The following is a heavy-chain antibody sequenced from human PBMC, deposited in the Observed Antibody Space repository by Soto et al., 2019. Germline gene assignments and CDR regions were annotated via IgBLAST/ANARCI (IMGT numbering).Heavy chain of an antibody. D-gene: IGHD6-19*01. Sequence: PGESLKISCKGSGYSFTSYWIGWVRQMPGKGLEWMGIIYPGDSDTRYSPSFQGQVTISADKSISTAYLQWSSLKASDTAMYYCARHKRIAVANDAFDIWGQGTMVTVSS. V-gene: IGHV5-51*01. J-gene: IGHJ3*02. CDR3: ARHKRIAVANDAFDI. CDR2: IYPGDSDT. CDR1: GYSFTSYW.